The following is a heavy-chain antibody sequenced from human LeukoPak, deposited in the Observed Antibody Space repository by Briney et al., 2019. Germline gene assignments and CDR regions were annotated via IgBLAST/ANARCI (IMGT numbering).Heavy chain of an antibody. CDR1: GFTFTTDP. D-gene: IGHD3-10*01. CDR2: IYSGGST. Sequence: GGSLRLSCAASGFTFTTDPMHWVRQTPGKGLEWGSVIYSGGSTYYADSVKGRFTISRDNSKNTLYLQMNSMRAEDTAVYYCARDLTLPLSGSGSYRDYWGQGTLVTVSS. V-gene: IGHV3-66*01. CDR3: ARDLTLPLSGSGSYRDY. J-gene: IGHJ4*02.